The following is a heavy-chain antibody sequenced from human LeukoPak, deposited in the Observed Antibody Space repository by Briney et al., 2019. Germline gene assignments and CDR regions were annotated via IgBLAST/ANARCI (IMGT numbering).Heavy chain of an antibody. J-gene: IGHJ3*02. Sequence: QPGRSLRLPCAASGFTFSTYAMLWARQATGKGLEGLAVLWYDGSNKNYVDSVKGRLTLSRDNSKNTLFLQMNSLRAEDTAVYYCAREADCSGGGCYRGAFDIWGQGTMVAVSS. CDR2: LWYDGSNK. D-gene: IGHD2-15*01. CDR3: AREADCSGGGCYRGAFDI. CDR1: GFTFSTYA. V-gene: IGHV3-33*01.